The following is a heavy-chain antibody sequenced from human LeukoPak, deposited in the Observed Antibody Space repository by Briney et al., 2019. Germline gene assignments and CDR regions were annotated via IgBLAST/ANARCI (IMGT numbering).Heavy chain of an antibody. J-gene: IGHJ4*02. V-gene: IGHV3-23*01. Sequence: GGSLRLSCGASGFTFSSYAMSWVRQAPGKGLEWVSAISGSGGSTYYADSVKGRFTISRDNSKNTLYLQMNSLRAEDTAVYYCAKERIVGRFLEWLFWYWGQGTLVTVSS. CDR3: AKERIVGRFLEWLFWY. CDR2: ISGSGGST. CDR1: GFTFSSYA. D-gene: IGHD3-3*01.